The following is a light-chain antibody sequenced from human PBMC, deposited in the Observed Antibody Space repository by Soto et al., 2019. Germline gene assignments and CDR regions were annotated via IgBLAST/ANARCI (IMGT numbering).Light chain of an antibody. CDR2: DTS. V-gene: IGKV3-15*01. Sequence: EIVMTQSPASLSVSPGERATLSCSSSQSISSKLAWYQHKPGQAPRLLIYDTSTRAAGIPARFSGSGSGTDFTLTISSLQSEDFAVYYCQQYNNWRSISFGQGTRLEIK. CDR1: QSISSK. J-gene: IGKJ5*01. CDR3: QQYNNWRSIS.